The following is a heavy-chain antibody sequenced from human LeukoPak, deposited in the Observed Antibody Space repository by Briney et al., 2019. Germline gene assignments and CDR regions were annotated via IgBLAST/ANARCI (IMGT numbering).Heavy chain of an antibody. CDR3: ARGCNYYDSSGYGPNYYYYYMDV. Sequence: SGGSLRLPCAASGFTFDDYVMSWVRQAPGKGLEWVSGINWNGGSTGYADSVKGRFTISRDNAKSSLYLQMNSLRAEDTALYYCARGCNYYDSSGYGPNYYYYYMDVWGKGTTVTVSS. CDR1: GFTFDDYV. J-gene: IGHJ6*03. CDR2: INWNGGST. D-gene: IGHD3-22*01. V-gene: IGHV3-20*04.